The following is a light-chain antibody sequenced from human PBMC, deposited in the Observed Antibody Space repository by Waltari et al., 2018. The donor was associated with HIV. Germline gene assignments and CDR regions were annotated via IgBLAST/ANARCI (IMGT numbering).Light chain of an antibody. CDR3: QSYDSSLSVWV. CDR2: GNS. CDR1: RPTHRAGFD. J-gene: IGLJ3*02. Sequence: QSVLTPPPPRSWAPGQRGPNPSPGGRPTHRAGFDGPLYQQLPGTAPKLLIYGNSNRPSGVPDRFSGSKSGTSASLAITGLLAEDEADYYCQSYDSSLSVWVFGGGTELTVL. V-gene: IGLV1-40*01.